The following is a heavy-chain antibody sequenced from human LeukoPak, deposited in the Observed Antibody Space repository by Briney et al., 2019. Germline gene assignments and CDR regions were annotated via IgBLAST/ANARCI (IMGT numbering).Heavy chain of an antibody. CDR2: ISGSGGST. V-gene: IGHV3-23*01. Sequence: GGSLRLSCAASGFTFSRYAMSWVRQAPGKGLGWVSAISGSGGSTYYADSVKGRFTISRDNSKNTLYLQMNSLRAEDTAVFYCAKDYYYGSGSYYTEFDYWGQGTLVTVSS. D-gene: IGHD3-10*01. J-gene: IGHJ4*02. CDR3: AKDYYYGSGSYYTEFDY. CDR1: GFTFSRYA.